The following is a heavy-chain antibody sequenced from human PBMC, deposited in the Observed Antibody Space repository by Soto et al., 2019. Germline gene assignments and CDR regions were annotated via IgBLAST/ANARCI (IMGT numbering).Heavy chain of an antibody. D-gene: IGHD2-15*01. Sequence: EVQLVESGGGLVKAGGSLTLSCAASGFTFNSYDFNWVRQAPGKGLEWVSSISSGSRYIFYADSVKGRFTVSRDNAKSSLYLHMNSLRADDTAVYYCARETGVVSFDYWGQGTLVAVSS. CDR1: GFTFNSYD. V-gene: IGHV3-21*02. J-gene: IGHJ4*02. CDR2: ISSGSRYI. CDR3: ARETGVVSFDY.